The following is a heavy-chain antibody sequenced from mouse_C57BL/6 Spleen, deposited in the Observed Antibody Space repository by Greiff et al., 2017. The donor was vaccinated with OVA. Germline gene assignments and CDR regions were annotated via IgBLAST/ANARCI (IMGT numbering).Heavy chain of an antibody. CDR3: ARGPYYGSSYWYFDV. D-gene: IGHD1-1*01. J-gene: IGHJ1*03. CDR1: GFTFSDYY. V-gene: IGHV5-16*01. CDR2: INYDGSST. Sequence: EVQLMESEGGLVQPGSSMKLSCTASGFTFSDYYMAWVRQVPEKGLEWVANINYDGSSTYYLDSLKSRFIISRDNAKNILYLQMSSLKSEDTATYYCARGPYYGSSYWYFDVWGTGTTVTVSS.